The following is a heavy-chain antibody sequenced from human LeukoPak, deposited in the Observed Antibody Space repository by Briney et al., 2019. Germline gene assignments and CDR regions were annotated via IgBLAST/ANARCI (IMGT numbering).Heavy chain of an antibody. CDR3: ARVHSSSWTNWFDP. Sequence: GSLRLSCAASGFTFSSYAMHWVRQAPGKGLEYVSAISSNGGSTYYANSVKGRFTISRDNSKNTLYLQMGSLRAEDMAVYYCARVHSSSWTNWFDPWGQGTLVTVSS. D-gene: IGHD6-13*01. CDR1: GFTFSSYA. V-gene: IGHV3-64*01. CDR2: ISSNGGST. J-gene: IGHJ5*02.